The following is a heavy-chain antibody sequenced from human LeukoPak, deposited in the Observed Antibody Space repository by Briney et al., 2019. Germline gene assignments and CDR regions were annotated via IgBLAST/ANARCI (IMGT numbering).Heavy chain of an antibody. CDR2: ISPDATNS. J-gene: IGHJ4*02. CDR3: ARANNSSWHN. V-gene: IGHV3-74*03. Sequence: GGSLRLSCAASGFTFSVYYMFWVRQAPGKGLVWVSSISPDATNSKYADFVEGRFTISRDNAKNTLYLQLNSLRVEDAAVYYCARANNSSWHNWGQGTLVTVSS. CDR1: GFTFSVYY. D-gene: IGHD6-13*01.